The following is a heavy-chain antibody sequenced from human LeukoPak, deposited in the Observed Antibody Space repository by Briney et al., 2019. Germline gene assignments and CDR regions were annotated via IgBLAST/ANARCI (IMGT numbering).Heavy chain of an antibody. D-gene: IGHD3-10*01. J-gene: IGHJ3*02. CDR2: MNPNSGNT. Sequence: GASVKVSCKASGYTFTSYDINWVRQATGQGLEWMGWMNPNSGNTGYAQKFQGRVTITRNTSISTAYMELSSLRPEDTAVYYCARSMVRGVIYAFDIWGQGTMVTVSS. CDR1: GYTFTSYD. V-gene: IGHV1-8*03. CDR3: ARSMVRGVIYAFDI.